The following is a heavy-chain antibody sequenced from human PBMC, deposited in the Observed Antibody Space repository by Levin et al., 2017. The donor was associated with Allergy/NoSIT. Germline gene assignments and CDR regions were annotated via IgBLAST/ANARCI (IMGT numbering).Heavy chain of an antibody. V-gene: IGHV3-23*01. J-gene: IGHJ4*02. D-gene: IGHD3-22*01. CDR1: GFTFSDYA. CDR2: ITSSGYIT. CDR3: AKDLDYYDGSGYDS. Sequence: GGSLRLSCAASGFTFSDYAMSWVRQAPGKGLEWVSSITSSGYITYLADSLKGRFTISRDNSRYTLFLEMSSLRDDDTAVYYCAKDLDYYDGSGYDSWGQGTLDTVSS.